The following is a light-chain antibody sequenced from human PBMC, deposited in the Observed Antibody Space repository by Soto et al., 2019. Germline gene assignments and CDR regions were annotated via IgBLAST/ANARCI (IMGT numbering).Light chain of an antibody. CDR1: QTVNTY. CDR3: QQTYSALFP. Sequence: DFQMTQSPSSLSASVGDTVTITCRASQTVNTYLNWYQQRPGKAPNLLIYAASSLQSGVPSRFSGRGSGTEFTLPISRLQPGDFATYFCQQTYSALFPFGPGTRVDIK. CDR2: AAS. V-gene: IGKV1-39*01. J-gene: IGKJ3*01.